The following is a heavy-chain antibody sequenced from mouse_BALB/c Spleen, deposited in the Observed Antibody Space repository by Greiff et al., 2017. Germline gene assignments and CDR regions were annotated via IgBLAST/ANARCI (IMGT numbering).Heavy chain of an antibody. CDR1: GYTFTEYI. D-gene: IGHD4-1*01. Sequence: VQRVESGAGLVKPGASVKLSCKASGYTFTEYIIHWVKQRSGQGLEWIGWFYPGSGSIKYNEKFKDKATLTADKSSSTVYMELSRLTSEDSAVYFCARHEEVTGTPFDYWGQGTTLTVSS. CDR3: ARHEEVTGTPFDY. CDR2: FYPGSGSI. V-gene: IGHV1-62-2*01. J-gene: IGHJ2*01.